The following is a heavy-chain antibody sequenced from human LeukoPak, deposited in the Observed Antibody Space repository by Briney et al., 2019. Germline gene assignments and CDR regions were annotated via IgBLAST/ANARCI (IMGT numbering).Heavy chain of an antibody. CDR3: ARQTSDCSSTSCYLGSNWFDP. Sequence: GGSLRLSCAASGFTFSDYILDWVRQAPGKGLEWVGRIRRGANSYTTEYAASVKGRFTISRDDSKNSLYLHMNSLKTEDTAVYYCARQTSDCSSTSCYLGSNWFDPWGQGTLVTVSS. CDR1: GFTFSDYI. D-gene: IGHD2-2*01. V-gene: IGHV3-72*01. J-gene: IGHJ5*02. CDR2: IRRGANSYTT.